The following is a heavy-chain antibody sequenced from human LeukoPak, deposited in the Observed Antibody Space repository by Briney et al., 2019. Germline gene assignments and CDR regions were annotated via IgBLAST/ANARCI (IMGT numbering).Heavy chain of an antibody. Sequence: SETLSLTCTVSGGSISSYYWSWIRQPAGKGLEWIGSIYHSGSTYYNPSLKSRVTISVDTSKNQFSLKLSSVTAADTAVYYCARDSSGNWFDPWGQGTLVTVSS. CDR1: GGSISSYY. V-gene: IGHV4-4*07. CDR3: ARDSSGNWFDP. J-gene: IGHJ5*02. D-gene: IGHD3-10*01. CDR2: IYHSGST.